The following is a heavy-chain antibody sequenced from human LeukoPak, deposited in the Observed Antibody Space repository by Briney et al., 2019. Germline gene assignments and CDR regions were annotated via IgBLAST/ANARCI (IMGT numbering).Heavy chain of an antibody. CDR3: ARFERGAVAGTGGDY. Sequence: SETLSLTCTVSGGSISSYYWSWIRQPPGKGLEWIGNIYYSGSTSYNPSLKSRVTISVDTSKNQFSLKLSSVTAADTAVYYCARFERGAVAGTGGDYWGQGTLVTVSS. CDR2: IYYSGST. D-gene: IGHD6-19*01. CDR1: GGSISSYY. V-gene: IGHV4-59*01. J-gene: IGHJ4*02.